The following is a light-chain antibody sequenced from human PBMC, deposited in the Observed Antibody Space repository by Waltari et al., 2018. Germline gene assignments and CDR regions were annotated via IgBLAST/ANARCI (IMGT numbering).Light chain of an antibody. Sequence: AIHMTQSPSSLSASVGDRVTITCRATQGIGNELGWYQQRPGRAPKVLIYAASSLQSGVPSRFSGSGSGTDFTLTINSLQPEDFATYFCLQDFSYPRTFGQGTKVENK. J-gene: IGKJ1*01. CDR1: QGIGNE. CDR2: AAS. V-gene: IGKV1-6*01. CDR3: LQDFSYPRT.